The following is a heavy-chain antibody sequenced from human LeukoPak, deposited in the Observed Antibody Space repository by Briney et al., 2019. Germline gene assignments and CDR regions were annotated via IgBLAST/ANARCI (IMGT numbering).Heavy chain of an antibody. D-gene: IGHD6-19*01. V-gene: IGHV4-34*01. CDR2: INHSGST. CDR1: GGSFSDYY. Sequence: SETLSLTCAVYGGSFSDYYWSWIRQSPGKGLEWIGEINHSGSTNYNPSLKSRVTISVDTPNNQFSLKLSSVTAADTAMYYCARGTLYSGWSYYFDYWGQGSQVTVSS. CDR3: ARGTLYSGWSYYFDY. J-gene: IGHJ4*02.